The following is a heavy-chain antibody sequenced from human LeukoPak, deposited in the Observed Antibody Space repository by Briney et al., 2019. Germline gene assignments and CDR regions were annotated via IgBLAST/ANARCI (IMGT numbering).Heavy chain of an antibody. CDR3: ATDWEYCSSTSCVPDI. CDR2: INPSDGTT. Sequence: ASVKVSCKTSGYTFIRYYIHWVRQAPGQGLEWMGVINPSDGTTSYAQTFQGRVTMTRDTSTSAVYLELSSLRFEDTAVYYCATDWEYCSSTSCVPDIWGQGTMVIVSS. D-gene: IGHD2-2*01. V-gene: IGHV1-46*01. CDR1: GYTFIRYY. J-gene: IGHJ3*02.